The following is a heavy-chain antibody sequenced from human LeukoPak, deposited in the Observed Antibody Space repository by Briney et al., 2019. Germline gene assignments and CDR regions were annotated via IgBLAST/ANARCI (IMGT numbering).Heavy chain of an antibody. D-gene: IGHD2-2*01. CDR3: ASGYCSSTSCRRPLYYYYYMLV. CDR1: GGSFSGYY. J-gene: IGHJ6*03. CDR2: INHSGST. V-gene: IGHV4-34*01. Sequence: SETLSLTCAVYGGSFSGYYWSWIRQPPGKGLEWIGEINHSGSTNYNPSLKSRVTISVDTSKNQFSLKLSSVTAADTAVYYCASGYCSSTSCRRPLYYYYYMLVWGKGTTVTVSS.